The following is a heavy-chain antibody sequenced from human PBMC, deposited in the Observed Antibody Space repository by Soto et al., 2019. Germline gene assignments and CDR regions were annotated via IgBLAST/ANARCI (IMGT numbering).Heavy chain of an antibody. CDR3: ARAHIMVVAGSTFDF. V-gene: IGHV1-69*13. Sequence: GASVKVSCKASGGTFSSYAVSWVRQAPGQGLEWMGGIIPIFGTVIYAQQFQGRVTITADESTKTAYMELRSLRFEDTAVYYCARAHIMVVAGSTFDFWGHGTLVT. CDR1: GGTFSSYA. J-gene: IGHJ4*01. D-gene: IGHD2-21*02. CDR2: IIPIFGTV.